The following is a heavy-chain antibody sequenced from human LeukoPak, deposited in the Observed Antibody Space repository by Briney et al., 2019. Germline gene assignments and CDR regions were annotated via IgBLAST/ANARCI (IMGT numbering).Heavy chain of an antibody. CDR2: IYSGGST. J-gene: IGHJ4*02. Sequence: GFLRLSCAASGFPVSSNYMSWVRPAPGKGLEWVSVIYSGGSTYYADSVEGRFTISRDNSKNTLYLQMNSLRAEDTAVYYCAREGYSYGLDYWGQGTLVTVSS. V-gene: IGHV3-66*01. D-gene: IGHD5-18*01. CDR3: AREGYSYGLDY. CDR1: GFPVSSNY.